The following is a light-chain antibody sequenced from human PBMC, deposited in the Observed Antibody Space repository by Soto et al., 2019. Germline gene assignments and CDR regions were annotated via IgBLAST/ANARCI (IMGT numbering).Light chain of an antibody. CDR3: QQRSNGYGYT. CDR1: QSVSSY. J-gene: IGKJ2*01. Sequence: EIVLTQSPATLSLSPGERATLSCRASQSVSSYLAWYQQKPGQAPRLLIYDASNRATGIPARFSGSGSGTDFTLTISSLEPEDFAVYYCQQRSNGYGYTFGQGTKLEIK. V-gene: IGKV3-11*01. CDR2: DAS.